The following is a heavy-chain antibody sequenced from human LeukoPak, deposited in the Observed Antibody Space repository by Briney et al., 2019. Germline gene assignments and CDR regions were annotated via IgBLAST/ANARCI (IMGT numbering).Heavy chain of an antibody. Sequence: GGSLRLSCTASRFTFSSHWMNWVRQAPGKGLGWVANINKDGTENYYMDSVRGRFTISRDNAQSSLFLQMNSLRAEDTAVYYCAREDGSGTDRQHYYGMDVWGQGTTVTVSS. CDR2: INKDGTEN. V-gene: IGHV3-7*01. CDR3: AREDGSGTDRQHYYGMDV. D-gene: IGHD3-10*01. CDR1: RFTFSSHW. J-gene: IGHJ6*02.